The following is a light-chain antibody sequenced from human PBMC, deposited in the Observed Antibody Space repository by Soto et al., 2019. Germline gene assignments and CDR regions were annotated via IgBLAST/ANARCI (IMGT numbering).Light chain of an antibody. CDR2: KAS. CDR3: QQYSGYPST. CDR1: QDIASS. Sequence: DIQMTQSPSTLSASVGDRVIITCRASQDIASSLAWYQQQPGKAPKLLIYKASILESGVPSRFSGSGSGTEFTLTISGLQPDDFASYVCQQYSGYPSTFGPGTTVDI. V-gene: IGKV1-5*03. J-gene: IGKJ3*01.